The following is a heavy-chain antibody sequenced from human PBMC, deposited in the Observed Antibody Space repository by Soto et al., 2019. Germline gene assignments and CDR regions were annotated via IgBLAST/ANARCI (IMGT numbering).Heavy chain of an antibody. CDR1: GGSISINSYY. CDR3: ARHVGYSYGRIDH. Sequence: PSETLSLTCTVSGGSISINSYYWGWIRQPPGKGLEWIGSIYYSGITYYNPSLKSRVTISVDTSNNRFSLKLTSVTAADTAVFYCARHVGYSYGRIDHWGQGTLVTVSS. CDR2: IYYSGIT. J-gene: IGHJ4*02. V-gene: IGHV4-39*02. D-gene: IGHD5-18*01.